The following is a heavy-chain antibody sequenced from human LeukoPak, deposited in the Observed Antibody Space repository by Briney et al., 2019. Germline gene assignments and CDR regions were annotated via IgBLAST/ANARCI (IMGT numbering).Heavy chain of an antibody. V-gene: IGHV3-23*01. CDR1: GFAFSSYS. D-gene: IGHD6-6*01. Sequence: GGSLRLSCAASGFAFSSYSMSWVRQAPGKGLEWVSAISGSGGSTYYADSVKGRFTISRDNSKNTLYLQMNSLRAEDTAVYYCAKDFQQLGHYWGQGTLVTVSS. CDR3: AKDFQQLGHY. CDR2: ISGSGGST. J-gene: IGHJ4*02.